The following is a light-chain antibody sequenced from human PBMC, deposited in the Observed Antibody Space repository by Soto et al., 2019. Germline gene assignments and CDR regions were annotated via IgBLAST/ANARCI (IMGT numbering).Light chain of an antibody. CDR2: GAS. J-gene: IGKJ4*01. V-gene: IGKV3-20*01. CDR3: QQYDNSPLT. CDR1: QSVSSSY. Sequence: EIVLTQSPGTLSLSPGDRATLSCRASQSVSSSYLAWYQQKPGQAPRLLIYGASNRATGIPDRFSGSGSGTDFTLTISSLEPEDFAVYYCQQYDNSPLTFGGGTKVKIK.